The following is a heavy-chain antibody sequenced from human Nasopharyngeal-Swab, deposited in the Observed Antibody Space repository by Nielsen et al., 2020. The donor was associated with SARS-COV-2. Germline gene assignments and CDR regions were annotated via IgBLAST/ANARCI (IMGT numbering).Heavy chain of an antibody. J-gene: IGHJ4*02. V-gene: IGHV4-39*02. D-gene: IGHD3-3*01. CDR2: IFVNRYT. CDR3: ARLDPFGSEDK. CDR1: GGSITSSRHR. Sequence: SETLSLTCTVPGGSITSSRHRWGWIRQPPGKGLQWIGQIFVNRYTEYHPSVRGRITVYADTSENYFSLRLSSVTAADTAVYYCARLDPFGSEDKWGQGTLVTVSS.